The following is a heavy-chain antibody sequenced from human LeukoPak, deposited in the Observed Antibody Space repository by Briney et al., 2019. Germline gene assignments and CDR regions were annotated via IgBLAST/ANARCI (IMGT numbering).Heavy chain of an antibody. CDR2: IYPGDSDT. Sequence: GESLKISCKGSGYSFISYWIGWVRQMPGKGLEWMGIIYPGDSDTRYSPSFQGQVTISADKSISTAYLQWSSLKASDTAMYYCARHRRAGYSSSWFPFNWGQGTLVTVSS. CDR3: ARHRRAGYSSSWFPFN. D-gene: IGHD6-13*01. J-gene: IGHJ4*02. V-gene: IGHV5-51*01. CDR1: GYSFISYW.